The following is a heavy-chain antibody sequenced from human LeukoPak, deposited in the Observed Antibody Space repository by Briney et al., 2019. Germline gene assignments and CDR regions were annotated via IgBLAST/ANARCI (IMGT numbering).Heavy chain of an antibody. Sequence: GESMTISCKGFGYSFTSYLIGWVRQMPGKGLEWMGIIYSGDSDTRYSPSFQGQVTISADKSISTAYLQWSSLKASDTAMYYCASTRNDYGDYRDAFNIWGQGTMVTVSS. CDR2: IYSGDSDT. V-gene: IGHV5-51*01. CDR3: ASTRNDYGDYRDAFNI. D-gene: IGHD4-17*01. CDR1: GYSFTSYL. J-gene: IGHJ3*02.